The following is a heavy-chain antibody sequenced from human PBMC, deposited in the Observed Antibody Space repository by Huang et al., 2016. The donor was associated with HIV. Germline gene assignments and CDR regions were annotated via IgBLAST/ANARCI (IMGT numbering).Heavy chain of an antibody. D-gene: IGHD3-16*01. CDR1: GGSLSRYY. Sequence: QVQLQQWGAGLLKPSETLSLTCAVYGGSLSRYYWNWIRQTPGKGLDRIGQINHSGSTNYNPTLKSRGTMAVDTSKNQFSLRLRSVTAADTAVYYCAREVMITFGGPFDSWGQGSLVTVSS. CDR2: INHSGST. V-gene: IGHV4-34*01. J-gene: IGHJ5*01. CDR3: AREVMITFGGPFDS.